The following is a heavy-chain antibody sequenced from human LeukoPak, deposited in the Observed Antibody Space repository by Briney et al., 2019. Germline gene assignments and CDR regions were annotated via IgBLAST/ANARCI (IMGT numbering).Heavy chain of an antibody. J-gene: IGHJ3*02. CDR2: IYYSWST. Sequence: SETLSLTCTVSGGSIISSSYYWGWIRQPPGKGLEWIGSIYYSWSTYYNPSLKGRVTISVDTSKNQSSLKLSSVTAADTAVYYCASEYNWKGADFDIWGKGTMVTVSS. V-gene: IGHV4-39*01. CDR3: ASEYNWKGADFDI. CDR1: GGSIISSSYY. D-gene: IGHD1-1*01.